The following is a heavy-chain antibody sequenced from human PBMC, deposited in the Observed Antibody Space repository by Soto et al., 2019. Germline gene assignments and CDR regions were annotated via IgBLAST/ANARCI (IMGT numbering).Heavy chain of an antibody. J-gene: IGHJ6*02. Sequence: QVQLVQSGAEVKKPGASVKVSCKASGYTFTSYAMHWVRQAPGQRLEWMGWINAGNGNTKYSQKFQGRVTITRDTSASTAYMELSSLRSEDTAVYYCARCIRGSYRYYYGMDVWGQGTTVTVSS. CDR2: INAGNGNT. CDR3: ARCIRGSYRYYYGMDV. CDR1: GYTFTSYA. V-gene: IGHV1-3*01. D-gene: IGHD1-26*01.